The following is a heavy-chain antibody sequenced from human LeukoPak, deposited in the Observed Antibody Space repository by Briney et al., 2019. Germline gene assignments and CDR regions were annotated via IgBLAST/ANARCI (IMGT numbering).Heavy chain of an antibody. V-gene: IGHV1-69*05. D-gene: IGHD3-10*01. J-gene: IGHJ6*03. Sequence: SVKVSCKASGGTFSSYAISWVRQAPGQGLEWMERIIPIFGTANYAQKFQGRVTITTDESTSTAYMELSSLRSEDTAVYYCARDSGPAYYYYYYYMDVWGKGTTVTVSS. CDR2: IIPIFGTA. CDR3: ARDSGPAYYYYYYYMDV. CDR1: GGTFSSYA.